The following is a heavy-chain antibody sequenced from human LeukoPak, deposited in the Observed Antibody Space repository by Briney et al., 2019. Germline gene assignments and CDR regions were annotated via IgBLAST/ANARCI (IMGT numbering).Heavy chain of an antibody. J-gene: IGHJ4*02. D-gene: IGHD1-26*01. V-gene: IGHV3-53*01. CDR3: ASKAGGSGSYQEGYFDY. CDR2: IYSDGST. Sequence: GGSLRLSCAVSGFTVSSNYMSWVRQAPGKGLEWVSVIYSDGSTYYADSVKGRFTISRDNSKNTLYLQMNSLRAEDTAVYYCASKAGGSGSYQEGYFDYWGQGTLVTVSS. CDR1: GFTVSSNY.